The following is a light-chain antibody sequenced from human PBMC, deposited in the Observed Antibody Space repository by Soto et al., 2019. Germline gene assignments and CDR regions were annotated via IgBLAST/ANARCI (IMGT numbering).Light chain of an antibody. V-gene: IGKV1-5*01. CDR1: QSISSW. CDR2: DAS. Sequence: DIQMTQSPSTLSAYVGDKVTKTCRANQSISSWLAWYQQKPGKAPKVLIYDASSLESGVPSRFSGSGSGTEFTLTISSLQPDDFATYYCQQYNSYSSFTFGQGTKVDIK. J-gene: IGKJ2*01. CDR3: QQYNSYSSFT.